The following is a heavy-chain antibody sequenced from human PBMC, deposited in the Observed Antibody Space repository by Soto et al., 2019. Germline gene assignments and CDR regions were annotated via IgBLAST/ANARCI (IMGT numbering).Heavy chain of an antibody. J-gene: IGHJ6*02. V-gene: IGHV3-23*01. D-gene: IGHD2-15*01. Sequence: DVQLLESGGHLVQPGGSLRLSCAASGFTFSSYAMSWVRQAPGKGLEWVSSVSAGGDMTYYSDSVKGRFTISIDNSNNALFLQMNIWSIQDTALYYCALGDRGGSRTPASYYYSGLDVWCQGTTVSVS. CDR1: GFTFSSYA. CDR2: VSAGGDMT. CDR3: ALGDRGGSRTPASYYYSGLDV.